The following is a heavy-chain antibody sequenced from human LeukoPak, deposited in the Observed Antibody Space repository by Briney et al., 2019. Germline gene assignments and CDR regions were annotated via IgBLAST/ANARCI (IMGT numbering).Heavy chain of an antibody. Sequence: GASVKLSCTTSGYSFTDYYMHWVRQAPGQGLEWMGWISANSGGTSSAQTFQGRVTITRDTSNTTVYMQMNWLTSDDTAMYYCARADRLHGGPYLIGPWGQGTLVTVSS. CDR3: ARADRLHGGPYLIGP. V-gene: IGHV1-2*02. CDR2: ISANSGGT. J-gene: IGHJ5*02. D-gene: IGHD3-16*01. CDR1: GYSFTDYY.